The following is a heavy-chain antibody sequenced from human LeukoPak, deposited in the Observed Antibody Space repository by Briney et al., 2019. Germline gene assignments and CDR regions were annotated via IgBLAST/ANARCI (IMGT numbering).Heavy chain of an antibody. V-gene: IGHV4-59*11. Sequence: SETLSLTCAVSGDSFSSHYWTWIRQPPGRGLEWIGYISYIGTTNYNPSLKSRVNISIDTSKNQFSLKLSSVTTADTAVYYCARDLVTVTKGFDIWGLGTMVSVSS. D-gene: IGHD4-17*01. CDR3: ARDLVTVTKGFDI. CDR2: ISYIGTT. CDR1: GDSFSSHY. J-gene: IGHJ3*02.